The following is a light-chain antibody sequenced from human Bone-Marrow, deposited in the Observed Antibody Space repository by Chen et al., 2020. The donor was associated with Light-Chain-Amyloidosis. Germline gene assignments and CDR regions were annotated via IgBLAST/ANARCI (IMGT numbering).Light chain of an antibody. V-gene: IGLV3-21*02. CDR2: YDS. CDR3: QVWDKSSDRPV. CDR1: NIGSTS. Sequence: SYVLTQPSSVSVAPGQTATIACGGNNIGSTSVHWYQQTPGQAPLLVVYYDSDRPLGIPERLSGSNSGNTATLTISRVEAGDEAEYYYQVWDKSSDRPVCGGVTKLTVL. J-gene: IGLJ3*02.